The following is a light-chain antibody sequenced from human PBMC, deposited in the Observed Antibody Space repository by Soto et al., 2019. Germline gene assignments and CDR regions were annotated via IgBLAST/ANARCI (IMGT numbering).Light chain of an antibody. CDR3: TSWTSTSTYV. CDR1: SSDVGGYNY. V-gene: IGLV2-14*03. J-gene: IGLJ1*01. Sequence: QSVLTQDAPVSGSPGQSITISCTGTSSDVGGYNYVSWYQQHPGKAPKLMIYDVFTRPSGVSNRFSGSKSGNTASLTISALQAEDEADYYCTSWTSTSTYVFGSGTKVTVL. CDR2: DVF.